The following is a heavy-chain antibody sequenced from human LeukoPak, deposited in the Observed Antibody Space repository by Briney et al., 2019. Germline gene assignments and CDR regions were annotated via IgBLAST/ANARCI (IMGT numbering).Heavy chain of an antibody. Sequence: SETLSLTCAVYGGSFSGYYWSWIRQPPGKGLEWIGYIYYSGSTNYNPSLKSRVTISVDTSKNQFSLKLSSVTAADTAVYYCAREIGSWNAFDIWGQGTMVTVSS. CDR2: IYYSGST. CDR1: GGSFSGYY. D-gene: IGHD6-13*01. J-gene: IGHJ3*02. CDR3: AREIGSWNAFDI. V-gene: IGHV4-59*01.